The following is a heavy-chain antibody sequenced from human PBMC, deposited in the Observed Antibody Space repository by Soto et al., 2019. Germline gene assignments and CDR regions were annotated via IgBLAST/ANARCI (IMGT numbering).Heavy chain of an antibody. V-gene: IGHV3-30-3*01. D-gene: IGHD3-22*01. CDR3: ARDPETEARGYIDY. CDR2: ISYDGSNK. J-gene: IGHJ4*02. Sequence: GGSLRLSCAASGFTFSSYAMHWVRQAPGKGLEWVAVISYDGSNKYYADSVKGRFTISRDNSKNTLYLQMNSLRAEDTAVYCCARDPETEARGYIDYWGQGTLVTVSS. CDR1: GFTFSSYA.